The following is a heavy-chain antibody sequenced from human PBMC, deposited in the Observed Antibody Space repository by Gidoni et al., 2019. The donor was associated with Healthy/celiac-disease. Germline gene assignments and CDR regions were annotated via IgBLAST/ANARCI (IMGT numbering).Heavy chain of an antibody. D-gene: IGHD5-18*01. V-gene: IGHV4-39*01. CDR2: IYYSGST. CDR1: GGSISSSSYY. J-gene: IGHJ5*02. Sequence: QLQLQESGPGLVKPSETLSLPCTVSGGSISSSSYYWGWIRQPPGKGLEWIGSIYYSGSTYYNPSLKSRVTISVDTSKNQFSLKLSSVTAADTAVYYCARLYSYGVNWFDPWGQGTLVTVSS. CDR3: ARLYSYGVNWFDP.